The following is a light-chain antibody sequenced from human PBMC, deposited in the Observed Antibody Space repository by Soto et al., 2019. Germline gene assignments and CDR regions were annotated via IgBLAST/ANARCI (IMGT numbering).Light chain of an antibody. Sequence: DIQMTQSPSTLSASVGDRVTITCRASQSISSWLAWYQQKPGKAPKVLIYKLSSLESGVPSRFSGSGSGTEFTLTISSLQPDDFATYYCQQYNSYLTFGGGTKVEIK. CDR3: QQYNSYLT. CDR2: KLS. V-gene: IGKV1-5*03. J-gene: IGKJ4*01. CDR1: QSISSW.